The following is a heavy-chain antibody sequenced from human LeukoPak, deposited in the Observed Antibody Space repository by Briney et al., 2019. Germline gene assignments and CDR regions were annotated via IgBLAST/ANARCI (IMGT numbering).Heavy chain of an antibody. Sequence: ASVKVSCKASGGTVSNYAISWVRQAPGQGLEWVGGIIPLFGTPSYAQRFQDRITITADEFTDTVYMELRNLKSEDTAVFYCARDQGPRRNWIDAGDGFDPWGQGTLVIVSS. D-gene: IGHD1-1*01. CDR1: GGTVSNYA. CDR2: IIPLFGTP. J-gene: IGHJ5*02. V-gene: IGHV1-69*13. CDR3: ARDQGPRRNWIDAGDGFDP.